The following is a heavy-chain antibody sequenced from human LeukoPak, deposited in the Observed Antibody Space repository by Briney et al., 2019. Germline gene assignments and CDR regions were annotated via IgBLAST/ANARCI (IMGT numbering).Heavy chain of an antibody. CDR3: ARDYGGSSPFDY. Sequence: GRSLRLSCAASGFIFSSYGMHWVRQAPGKGLEWVTFIRFDGSNTYYSDSVKGRFTISRDNSKNTLYLQMNSLRVEDTAVYYCARDYGGSSPFDYWGQGTLVTVSS. J-gene: IGHJ4*02. V-gene: IGHV3-30*03. CDR2: IRFDGSNT. D-gene: IGHD4-23*01. CDR1: GFIFSSYG.